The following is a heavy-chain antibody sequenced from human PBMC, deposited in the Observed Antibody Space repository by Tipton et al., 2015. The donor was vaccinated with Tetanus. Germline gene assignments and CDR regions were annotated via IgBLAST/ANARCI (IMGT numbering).Heavy chain of an antibody. V-gene: IGHV4-59*02. CDR2: VYYTGST. CDR1: GDSVSGCY. Sequence: TLSLTCTVSGDSVSGCYWSWIRKPPGKGLEWIGYVYYTGSTNHNPSLKSRVTISMDRSKNQISLQLTSVTAADTAVYFCAGVTAQRTELYFDHWGQGTLVTVSS. D-gene: IGHD6-13*01. CDR3: AGVTAQRTELYFDH. J-gene: IGHJ4*02.